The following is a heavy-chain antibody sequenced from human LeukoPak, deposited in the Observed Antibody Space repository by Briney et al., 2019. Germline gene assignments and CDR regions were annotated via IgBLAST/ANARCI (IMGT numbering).Heavy chain of an antibody. Sequence: ASVKVSCKASGGTFSSYAISWVRQAPGQGLEWMGGFDPEDGETIYAQKFQGRVTMTTDTSTSTAYMELRSLRSDDTAVYYCARDSSGYYDYWGQGTLVTVSS. CDR3: ARDSSGYYDY. CDR2: FDPEDGET. D-gene: IGHD6-19*01. CDR1: GGTFSSYA. J-gene: IGHJ4*02. V-gene: IGHV1-18*01.